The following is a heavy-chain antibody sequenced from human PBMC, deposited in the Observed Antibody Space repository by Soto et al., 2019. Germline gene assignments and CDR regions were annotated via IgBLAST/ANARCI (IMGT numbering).Heavy chain of an antibody. Sequence: PGGSLRLSCASSGLTFTDYYMTWIRQAPGKGLEWVSYISSSGSTIYYADSVNGRFTISRDNAKNSLYLQMNSLRAEDTAVYYCARVLVFYGGFDPWDQGTLVTVSS. V-gene: IGHV3-11*01. D-gene: IGHD2-21*02. CDR1: GLTFTDYY. CDR3: ARVLVFYGGFDP. CDR2: ISSSGSTI. J-gene: IGHJ5*02.